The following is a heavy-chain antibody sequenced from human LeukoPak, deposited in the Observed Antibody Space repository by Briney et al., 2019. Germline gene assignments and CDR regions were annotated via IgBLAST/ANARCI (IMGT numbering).Heavy chain of an antibody. CDR3: ARLSGVCWYFDL. CDR1: GGSISSYY. D-gene: IGHD7-27*01. J-gene: IGHJ2*01. V-gene: IGHV4-59*08. Sequence: SETLSLTCTVSGGSISSYYWSWIRQPPGKGLEWIGYIYYSGSTNYNPSLKSRVTISVDTSKNQFSLKLSSVTAADTAVYYCARLSGVCWYFDLWGRGTLVTVSS. CDR2: IYYSGST.